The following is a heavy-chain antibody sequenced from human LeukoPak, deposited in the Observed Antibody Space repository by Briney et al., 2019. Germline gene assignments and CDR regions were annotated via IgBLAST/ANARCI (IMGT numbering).Heavy chain of an antibody. CDR1: GGSVSSSSYY. D-gene: IGHD2-2*01. J-gene: IGHJ5*02. V-gene: IGHV4-61*01. Sequence: PSETLSLTCTVSGGSVSSSSYYWSWIRQPPGKGLEWIGYIYYSGSTNYNPSLKSRVTISIDTSKNQFSLKLSSVTAADTAVYYCASSLVPAAIHPWGQGTLVAVSS. CDR3: ASSLVPAAIHP. CDR2: IYYSGST.